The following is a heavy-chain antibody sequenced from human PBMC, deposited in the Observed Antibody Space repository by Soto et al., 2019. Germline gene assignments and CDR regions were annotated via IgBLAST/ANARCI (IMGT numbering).Heavy chain of an antibody. CDR1: RDTFTSSY. CDR3: ARSSGGNFGIIIEGTNWFAP. J-gene: IGHJ5*02. V-gene: IGHV1-46*01. Sequence: ASVKVSCNAPRDTFTSSYINWVRQAPGQGLEWMGVINPHGGSTAYAQKFKGRVTLTRDTSASTVYMEVSSLTSEDTAMYYCARSSGGNFGIIIEGTNWFAPWGQGTLVTVSS. D-gene: IGHD1-26*01. CDR2: INPHGGST.